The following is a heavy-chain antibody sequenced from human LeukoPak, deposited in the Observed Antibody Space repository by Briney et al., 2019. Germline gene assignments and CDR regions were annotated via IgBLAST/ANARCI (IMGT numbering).Heavy chain of an antibody. V-gene: IGHV4-38-2*02. D-gene: IGHD3-3*01. CDR3: ARQTVVPAATSYYDFWSGYSNYYYYYMDV. CDR2: IYHSGST. CDR1: GYSISSGYY. J-gene: IGHJ6*03. Sequence: SETLSLTCTVSGYSISSGYYWGWIRQPPGKGLEWIGSIYHSGSTYYNPSLKSRVTISVDTSKNQFSLKLSSVTAADTAVYYCARQTVVPAATSYYDFWSGYSNYYYYYMDVWGKGTTVTVSS.